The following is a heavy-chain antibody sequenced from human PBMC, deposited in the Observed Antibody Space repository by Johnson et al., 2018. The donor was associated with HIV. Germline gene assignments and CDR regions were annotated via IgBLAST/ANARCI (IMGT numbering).Heavy chain of an antibody. CDR1: GFTFSNAW. D-gene: IGHD1-14*01. J-gene: IGHJ3*02. Sequence: VQLVESGGGLVKPGGSLRLSCAASGFTFSNAWMSWVRQAPGKGLEWVDRIKSKTDGGTTDYAAPVKGRFTISRDDSKNTLYLQMNSLKTEDTAVYYCTTDDAWYNPDAFDIWGQGTMVTVSS. CDR3: TTDDAWYNPDAFDI. V-gene: IGHV3-15*01. CDR2: IKSKTDGGTT.